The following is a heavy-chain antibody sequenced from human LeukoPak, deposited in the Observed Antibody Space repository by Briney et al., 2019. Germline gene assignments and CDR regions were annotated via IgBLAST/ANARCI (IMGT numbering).Heavy chain of an antibody. CDR2: IYTSGST. D-gene: IGHD2-2*01. V-gene: IGHV4-61*02. CDR3: ARSSPRRYFDL. J-gene: IGHJ2*01. CDR1: GGSISSSSYY. Sequence: PSETLSLTCTVSGGSISSSSYYWSWIRQPAGKGLEWIGRIYTSGSTNYNPSLKSRVTISVDTSKNQFSLKLSSVTAADTAVYYCARSSPRRYFDLWGRGTLVTVSS.